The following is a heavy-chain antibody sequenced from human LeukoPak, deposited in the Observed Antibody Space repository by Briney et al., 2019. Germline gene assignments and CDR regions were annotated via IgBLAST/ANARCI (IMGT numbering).Heavy chain of an antibody. J-gene: IGHJ4*02. CDR2: ISGSGGST. D-gene: IGHD2-15*01. Sequence: PGGSLRLSCAASGFTFSSYAMSWVRQAPGKGLELVSAISGSGGSTYYADSVKGRFTISKDNSQNTLYLQMKSLRAEDTAVYYCEKDFVVVVVAASPDYWGQGTLVTVSS. V-gene: IGHV3-23*01. CDR1: GFTFSSYA. CDR3: EKDFVVVVVAASPDY.